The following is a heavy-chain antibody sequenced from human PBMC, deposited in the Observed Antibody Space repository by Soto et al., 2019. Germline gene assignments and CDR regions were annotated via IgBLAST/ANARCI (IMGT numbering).Heavy chain of an antibody. V-gene: IGHV5-10-1*01. Sequence: PGESLKISCKGSGYSFTSYWISWVRQMPGKGLEWMGRIDPSDSYTNYSPSFQGHVTISADKPISTAYLQWSSLKASDTAMYYCARQDYSNFPLDYWGQGTLVTVSS. CDR3: ARQDYSNFPLDY. D-gene: IGHD4-4*01. CDR2: IDPSDSYT. J-gene: IGHJ4*02. CDR1: GYSFTSYW.